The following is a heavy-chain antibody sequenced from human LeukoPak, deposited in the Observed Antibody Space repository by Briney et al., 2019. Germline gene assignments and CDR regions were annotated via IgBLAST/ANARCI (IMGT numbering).Heavy chain of an antibody. J-gene: IGHJ5*02. Sequence: ASVKVSCKASGYTFIKYGISWVRRAPGRGLEWMGWISVVDGDVDYAEDLQTRVTLTAERYTNTVYMELRSLRPDDTAEYYCVRDADTSRWRDPWGQGTLVKVSS. CDR1: GYTFIKYG. CDR3: VRDADTSRWRDP. CDR2: ISVVDGDV. D-gene: IGHD5-18*01. V-gene: IGHV1-18*01.